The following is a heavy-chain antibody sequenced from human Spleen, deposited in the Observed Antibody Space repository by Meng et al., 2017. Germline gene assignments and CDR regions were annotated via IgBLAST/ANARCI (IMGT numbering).Heavy chain of an antibody. CDR1: GFSFSSYW. CDR2: IKQDGSEK. CDR3: ARNRGGDY. J-gene: IGHJ4*02. D-gene: IGHD2-15*01. V-gene: IGHV3-7*01. Sequence: GGSLRLSCAASGFSFSSYWTNWVRQAPGKGLEWVANIKQDGSEKYYVDCVKGRFTIFRDNAKNSLYLQMNSLRVEDTAVYYCARNRGGDYWGQGTLVTVSS.